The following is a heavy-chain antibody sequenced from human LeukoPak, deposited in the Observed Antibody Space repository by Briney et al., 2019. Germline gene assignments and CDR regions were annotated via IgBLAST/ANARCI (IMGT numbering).Heavy chain of an antibody. V-gene: IGHV1-2*02. CDR1: GYTFTGYY. CDR2: INPNSGGT. CDR3: ARDGDGYNLGY. J-gene: IGHJ4*02. D-gene: IGHD5-24*01. Sequence: ASVKVSCKASGYTFTGYYIHWVRQAPGQGLEWVGWINPNSGGTNYAQKFQGRVTVTRDTSISTAYMELTRLGSDDTAVYYCARDGDGYNLGYWGQGTLVTVSS.